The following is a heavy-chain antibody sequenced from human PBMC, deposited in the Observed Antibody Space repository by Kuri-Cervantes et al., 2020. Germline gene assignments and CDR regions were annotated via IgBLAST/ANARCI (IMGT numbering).Heavy chain of an antibody. CDR3: ARENFLSPQYYFDY. CDR2: IKQDGSEK. V-gene: IGHV3-7*01. J-gene: IGHJ4*02. Sequence: ETLSLTCTVSGGSISSSSYYWGWIRQPPGKGLEWVANIKQDGSEKYYVDSVKGRFTISRDNAKNSLYLQMNSLRAEDTAVYYCARENFLSPQYYFDYWGQGTLVTVSS. CDR1: GGSISSSSYY.